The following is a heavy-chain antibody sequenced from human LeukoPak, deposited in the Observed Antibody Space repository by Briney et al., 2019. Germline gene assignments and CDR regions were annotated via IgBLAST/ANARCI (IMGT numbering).Heavy chain of an antibody. V-gene: IGHV3-11*04. Sequence: GGSLRLSCAASGFTFSDYYMSWIRQAPGKGLEWVSYISSSGSTIYYADSVKGRFTISRDNAKNSLYLQMNSLRAEDTAVYYCARDKYYYDSSGYYYNYWGQGTLVTVSS. CDR3: ARDKYYYDSSGYYYNY. CDR2: ISSSGSTI. CDR1: GFTFSDYY. D-gene: IGHD3-22*01. J-gene: IGHJ4*02.